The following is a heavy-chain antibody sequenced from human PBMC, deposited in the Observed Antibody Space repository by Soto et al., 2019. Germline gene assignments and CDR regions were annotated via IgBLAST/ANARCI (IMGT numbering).Heavy chain of an antibody. J-gene: IGHJ4*02. D-gene: IGHD5-12*01. CDR2: ISTFNGDT. V-gene: IGHV1-18*01. Sequence: ASVKVSCKASGYSFFDYGITWVRQAPGQGLEWMGWISTFNGDTNYAQQFQGRVTMTTDASTSTGYMELRSLRSDDTAVYYCAREEEGQMAKIDQWGQGTLVTVS. CDR1: GYSFFDYG. CDR3: AREEEGQMAKIDQ.